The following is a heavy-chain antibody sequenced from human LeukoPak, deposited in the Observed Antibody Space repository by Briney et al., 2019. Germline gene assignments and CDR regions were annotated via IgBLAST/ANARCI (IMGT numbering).Heavy chain of an antibody. CDR2: INTDNGDT. CDR1: GYTFTNYA. CDR3: ARGGDNWKNWSDP. V-gene: IGHV1-3*04. Sequence: ASVKVSCKPSGYTFTNYAIHWVRQAPGQRLEWMGWINTDNGDTKYSQKFQGRITITRDTSASTAYMELSSLRSEDTAVYYCARGGDNWKNWSDPWGQGTLVTVSS. D-gene: IGHD1-1*01. J-gene: IGHJ5*02.